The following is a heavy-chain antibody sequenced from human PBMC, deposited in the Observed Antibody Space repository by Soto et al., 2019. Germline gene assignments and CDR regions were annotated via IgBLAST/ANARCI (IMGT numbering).Heavy chain of an antibody. Sequence: GGSLRLSCAASGFTFSSYAMSWVRQAPGKGLEWVSAISGSTGRTFYADSVKGRFTISRDNSKNTLYLQMNSLRAEATAVYYCARPPRIIMVRGVIIMKTDDAFDIWGQGTMVTVSS. D-gene: IGHD3-10*01. CDR1: GFTFSSYA. CDR3: ARPPRIIMVRGVIIMKTDDAFDI. J-gene: IGHJ3*02. CDR2: ISGSTGRT. V-gene: IGHV3-23*01.